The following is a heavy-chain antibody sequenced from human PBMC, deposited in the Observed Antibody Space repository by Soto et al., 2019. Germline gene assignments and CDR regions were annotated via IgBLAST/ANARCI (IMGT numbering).Heavy chain of an antibody. J-gene: IGHJ6*02. CDR3: AKVYGSGSRPYYYGMDV. CDR1: GFSFSTYA. V-gene: IGHV3-23*01. CDR2: VSYSGDTT. Sequence: EVQLLESGGGLVQPGGSLRLSCAASGFSFSTYAMTWVRQAPGKGLEWVSVVSYSGDTTYYAESVKARFTISRDNYKNALYLQMNSLRGDDTAVYYCAKVYGSGSRPYYYGMDVWGQGTTVTVSS. D-gene: IGHD2-15*01.